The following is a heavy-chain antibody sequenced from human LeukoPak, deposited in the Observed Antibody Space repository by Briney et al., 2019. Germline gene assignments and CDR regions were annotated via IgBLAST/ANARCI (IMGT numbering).Heavy chain of an antibody. CDR2: INHSGNT. CDR1: GGSISCYH. V-gene: IGHV4-34*01. D-gene: IGHD5-12*01. J-gene: IGHJ6*03. CDR3: ASRGGYRFRFTDYYYYYMDV. Sequence: SETLSLTCTVSGGSISCYHWSWIRQPPGKGLEWIGEINHSGNTKYNPSLKSRVTISVDTSKNQFSLKLNSVTAADTAVYYCASRGGYRFRFTDYYYYYMDVWGNGTTVTVSS.